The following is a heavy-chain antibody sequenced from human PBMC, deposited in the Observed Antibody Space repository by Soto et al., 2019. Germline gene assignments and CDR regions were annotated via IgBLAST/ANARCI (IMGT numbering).Heavy chain of an antibody. J-gene: IGHJ4*02. Sequence: PSETLSLTCAVYGGSFSGYYWSWIRQPPGKGLEWIGYIYYSGSTYYNPSLKSRVTISVDTSKNQFSLKLSSVTAADTAVYYCARARYSSGWYLFDYWGQGTLVTVSS. CDR2: IYYSGST. CDR1: GGSFSGYY. D-gene: IGHD6-19*01. CDR3: ARARYSSGWYLFDY. V-gene: IGHV4-30-4*01.